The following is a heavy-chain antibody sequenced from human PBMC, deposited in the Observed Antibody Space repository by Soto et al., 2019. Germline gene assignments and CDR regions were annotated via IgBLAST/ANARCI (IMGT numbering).Heavy chain of an antibody. CDR1: GYIFKNYG. Sequence: QVQLVQSGAEVQRPGASVKVSCKTSGYIFKNYGISWVRQAPGQGLEWMGWIYPKEGGAKFAQNFQGRVTLTTDTPTSTAYIELRSLRFDDSAVYFCARDIDYDIDYWGQGTLVTVSS. V-gene: IGHV1-18*01. J-gene: IGHJ4*02. D-gene: IGHD4-17*01. CDR2: IYPKEGGA. CDR3: ARDIDYDIDY.